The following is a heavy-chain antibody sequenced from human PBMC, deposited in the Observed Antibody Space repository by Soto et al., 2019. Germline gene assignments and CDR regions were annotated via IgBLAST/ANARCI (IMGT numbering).Heavy chain of an antibody. CDR2: IDSSGGST. J-gene: IGHJ4*01. CDR1: GFTFNNYA. Sequence: GGSLRLSCAPSGFTFNNYAMGWVRQAPGKGLEWVSSIDSSGGSTYYADSVKGRFTMSRDKSKNTLYLQMNSLRVEDTAVYYCARRLLGATVTYFDYWGQGTLVTVSS. CDR3: ARRLLGATVTYFDY. D-gene: IGHD1-26*01. V-gene: IGHV3-23*01.